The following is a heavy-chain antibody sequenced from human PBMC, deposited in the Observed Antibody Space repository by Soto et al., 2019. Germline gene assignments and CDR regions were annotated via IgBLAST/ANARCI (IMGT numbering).Heavy chain of an antibody. V-gene: IGHV4-39*01. CDR3: ARFPDWGSGTD. J-gene: IGHJ4*02. Sequence: QAQLQESGPRLVKPSETLSLTCTVSGGSIRSSSYYWVWIRQPPGKGLEWIGSVFYTGNTYYSPSLKSRITISVDTSQNLFSLRLYSVTAADTALYHCARFPDWGSGTDGGQGIPVTVSS. CDR2: VFYTGNT. D-gene: IGHD3-10*01. CDR1: GGSIRSSSYY.